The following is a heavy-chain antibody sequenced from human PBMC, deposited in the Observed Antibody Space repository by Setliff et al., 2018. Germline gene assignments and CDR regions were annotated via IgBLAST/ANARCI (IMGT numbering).Heavy chain of an antibody. V-gene: IGHV4-4*02. CDR3: ARGLEGEDYFYYMDV. Sequence: SETLSLTCTVSGGSISSSNWWTWVRQPPGKGLEWIGETYHSGSINYNPSLKSRVTMSVDKSKNQFSLKLTSVTAADTAVYYCARGLEGEDYFYYMDVWGKGNTGTVSS. CDR1: GGSISSSNW. CDR2: TYHSGSI. D-gene: IGHD2-21*01. J-gene: IGHJ6*03.